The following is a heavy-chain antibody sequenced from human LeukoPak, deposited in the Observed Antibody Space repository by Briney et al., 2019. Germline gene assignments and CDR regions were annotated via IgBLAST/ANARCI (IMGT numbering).Heavy chain of an antibody. CDR1: GGTFSSYA. CDR3: ARDLYDYGDYVFDY. Sequence: SVKVSCKASGGTFSSYAISWVRQAPGQGLEWMGRIIPILGIANYAQKFQGRVTITADKSTSTAYMELRSLRSDDTAVYYCARDLYDYGDYVFDYWGQGTLVTVSS. D-gene: IGHD4-17*01. J-gene: IGHJ4*02. CDR2: IIPILGIA. V-gene: IGHV1-69*04.